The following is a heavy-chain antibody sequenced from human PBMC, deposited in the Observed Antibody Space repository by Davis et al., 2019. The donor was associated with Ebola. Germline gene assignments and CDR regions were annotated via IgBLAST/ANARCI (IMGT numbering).Heavy chain of an antibody. V-gene: IGHV4-59*01. J-gene: IGHJ4*02. Sequence: GSLRLSCTISGGSISSYYWSWIRQPPGKGLEWIGYIYYSGSNKYNPSLKSRVTMSVDTSKNQFSLKVRSVTAADTAVYYCARGLGGDFDYWGQGTLVTVSS. CDR3: ARGLGGDFDY. CDR2: IYYSGSN. CDR1: GGSISSYY. D-gene: IGHD3-16*01.